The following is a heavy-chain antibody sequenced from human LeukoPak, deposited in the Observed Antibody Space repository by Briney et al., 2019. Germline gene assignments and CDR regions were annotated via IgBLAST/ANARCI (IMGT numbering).Heavy chain of an antibody. Sequence: SVKVSCKASGGTFSSYTISWVRQAPGQGLEWMGGIVPIFGTANYAQKFQGRVTITADESTSTAYMELSSLRSEDTAVYYCARDRGGYYDSSGYPKAFDIWGQGTMVTVSS. D-gene: IGHD3-22*01. J-gene: IGHJ3*02. CDR3: ARDRGGYYDSSGYPKAFDI. V-gene: IGHV1-69*13. CDR1: GGTFSSYT. CDR2: IVPIFGTA.